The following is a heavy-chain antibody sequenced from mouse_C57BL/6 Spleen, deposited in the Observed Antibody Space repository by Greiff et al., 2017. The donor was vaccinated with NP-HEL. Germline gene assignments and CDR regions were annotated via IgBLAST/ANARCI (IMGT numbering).Heavy chain of an antibody. CDR3: TMGDYVGY. CDR2: IDPETGGT. J-gene: IGHJ2*01. V-gene: IGHV1-15*01. Sequence: VQLQQSGAELVRPGASVTLSCKASGYTFTDYEMHWVKQTPVHGLEWIGAIDPETGGTAYNQKFKGKAILTADKSSSTAYMELRSLTSEDSAVDYCTMGDYVGYWGKGTTLTVSS. D-gene: IGHD2-4*01. CDR1: GYTFTDYE.